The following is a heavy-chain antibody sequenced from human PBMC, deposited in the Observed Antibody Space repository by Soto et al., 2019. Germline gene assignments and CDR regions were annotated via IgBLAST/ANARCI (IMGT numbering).Heavy chain of an antibody. V-gene: IGHV1-69*06. CDR3: ARDSYDFWSGSHPGSHAFDY. CDR2: IIRIFGTA. Sequence: SVKVSCKASGGTFSSYAISWVRQAPGQGLVWMGGIIRIFGTANYAQKFQGRVTITADKSTSTAYMELSSLRSEDTAVYYCARDSYDFWSGSHPGSHAFDYWGQGTLVTVSS. D-gene: IGHD3-3*01. J-gene: IGHJ4*02. CDR1: GGTFSSYA.